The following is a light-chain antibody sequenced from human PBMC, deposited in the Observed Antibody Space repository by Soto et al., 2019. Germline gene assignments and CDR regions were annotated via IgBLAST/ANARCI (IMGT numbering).Light chain of an antibody. CDR3: QQSYSAFT. CDR1: QSISSY. Sequence: DIQMTQSPSPLSASVGDRVTITCRSSQSISSYVNWYQQKPGIAPRLLIFAASNLQTGVPSRFSGSGSGTDFTLTISSLQPEDFATYYCQQSYSAFTFGPGTKVDIK. J-gene: IGKJ3*01. V-gene: IGKV1-39*01. CDR2: AAS.